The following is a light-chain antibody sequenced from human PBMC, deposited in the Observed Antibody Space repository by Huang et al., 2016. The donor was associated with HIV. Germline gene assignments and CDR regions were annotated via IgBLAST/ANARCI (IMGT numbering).Light chain of an antibody. Sequence: EIVLTQSPGTLSLSPGERATLSCRASQNITSSFLAWYQQKPGQAPRLVIFGASSRAAGIPDSFSGSGSGTDFTLTINRLEPEDFAVYYCQHYGGSPRTFGQETRVEVK. V-gene: IGKV3-20*01. CDR2: GAS. J-gene: IGKJ1*01. CDR3: QHYGGSPRT. CDR1: QNITSSF.